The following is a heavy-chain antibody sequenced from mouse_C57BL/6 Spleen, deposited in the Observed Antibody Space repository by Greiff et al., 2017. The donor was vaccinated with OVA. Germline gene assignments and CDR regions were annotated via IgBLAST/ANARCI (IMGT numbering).Heavy chain of an antibody. V-gene: IGHV1-69*01. Sequence: QVQLQQSGAELVMPGASVKLSCKASGYTFTSYWMHWVKQRPGQGLEWIGEIDPSDSYTNYNQKFKGKSTLTVDKSSSTAYMQLSSLTSEDSAVYYCARSRLLPFDYWGQGTTLTVSS. D-gene: IGHD2-3*01. J-gene: IGHJ2*01. CDR2: IDPSDSYT. CDR1: GYTFTSYW. CDR3: ARSRLLPFDY.